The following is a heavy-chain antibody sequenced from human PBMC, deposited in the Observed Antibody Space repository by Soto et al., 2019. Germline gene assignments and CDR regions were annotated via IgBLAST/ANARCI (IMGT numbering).Heavy chain of an antibody. V-gene: IGHV3-48*01. D-gene: IGHD6-13*01. CDR3: GRDLGSSLYPEYFQH. Sequence: GGALILPCAASGLTFRTNGMNWVRQAPGKGLEWVSYISSSSSTIYYADSVKGRFTISRDNAKNSLYLQMNSLRAEDTAVYYCGRDLGSSLYPEYFQHWGQGT. CDR2: ISSSSSTI. CDR1: GLTFRTNG. J-gene: IGHJ1*01.